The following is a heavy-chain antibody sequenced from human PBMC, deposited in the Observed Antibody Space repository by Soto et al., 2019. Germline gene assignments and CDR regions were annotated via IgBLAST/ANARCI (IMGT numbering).Heavy chain of an antibody. Sequence: ASVKVSCKASGYTFTSYAMHWVRQAPGQRLEWMGWINAGNGNTKYSQKFQGRVTITRDTSASTAYMELSSLRSEDTAVYYCAREWNDFWSGYYFDYWGQGTLVTVSS. J-gene: IGHJ4*02. CDR1: GYTFTSYA. V-gene: IGHV1-3*01. CDR3: AREWNDFWSGYYFDY. D-gene: IGHD3-3*01. CDR2: INAGNGNT.